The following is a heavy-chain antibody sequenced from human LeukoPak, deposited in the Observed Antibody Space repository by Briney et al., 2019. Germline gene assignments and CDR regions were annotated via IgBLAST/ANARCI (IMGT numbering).Heavy chain of an antibody. V-gene: IGHV1-2*02. J-gene: IGHJ6*03. CDR3: ARDTAMAFYYMDV. CDR2: INPNSGGT. D-gene: IGHD5-18*01. CDR1: GYTFTGYY. Sequence: GASVKVSCKASGYTFTGYYMHWVRQAPGQGLEWMGWINPNSGGTNYAQKFQGRVTMTRDTSISTAYMEQSRLRSDDTAVYYCARDTAMAFYYMDVWGKGTTVTVSS.